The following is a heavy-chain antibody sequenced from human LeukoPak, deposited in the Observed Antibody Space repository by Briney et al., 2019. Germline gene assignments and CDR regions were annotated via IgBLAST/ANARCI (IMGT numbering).Heavy chain of an antibody. CDR3: ARGGRGYEDAFDI. CDR1: GFTFSHYG. J-gene: IGHJ3*02. CDR2: IRYDESDK. Sequence: GGSLRLSCATSGFTFSHYGMHWVRQPPGRGLDGVAHIRYDESDKYYADSVKGRFTISRDNAKNSLYLQMNSLRAEDTAVYYCARGGRGYEDAFDIWGQGTMVTVSS. D-gene: IGHD3-22*01. V-gene: IGHV3-30*02.